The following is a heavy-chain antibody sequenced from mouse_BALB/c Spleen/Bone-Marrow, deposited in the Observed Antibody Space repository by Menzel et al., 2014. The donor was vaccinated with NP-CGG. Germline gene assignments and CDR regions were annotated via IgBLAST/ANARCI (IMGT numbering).Heavy chain of an antibody. CDR1: GYTFCSYW. CDR3: ARERGY. Sequence: VQLQQSGAELMMTGASVKLSCKATGYTFCSYWLVWVKQRPGHGLEWIGEILPGSGSTNYNEKFKGKATFTADTSSNTAYMQLSSLTSEDSAVYYSARERGYWGQGTLVTNSA. CDR2: ILPGSGST. V-gene: IGHV1-9*01. J-gene: IGHJ3*01.